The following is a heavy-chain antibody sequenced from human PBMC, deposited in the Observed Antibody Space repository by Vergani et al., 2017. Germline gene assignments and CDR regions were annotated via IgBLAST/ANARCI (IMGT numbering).Heavy chain of an antibody. CDR3: ARDHDYGDYVFYFDY. CDR1: GGSISSSSYY. Sequence: QVQLQESGPGLVKPSQTLSLTCAVSGGSISSSSYYWGWIRQPPGKGLEWIGSIYYSGSTYYNPSLKSRVTISVDTSKNQFSLKLSSVTAADTAVYYCARDHDYGDYVFYFDYWGQGTLVTVSS. CDR2: IYYSGST. V-gene: IGHV4-39*02. D-gene: IGHD4-17*01. J-gene: IGHJ4*02.